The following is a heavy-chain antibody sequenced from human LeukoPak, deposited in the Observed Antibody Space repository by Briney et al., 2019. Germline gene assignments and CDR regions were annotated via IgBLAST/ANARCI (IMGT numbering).Heavy chain of an antibody. Sequence: PGGSLRLSCAASGFTFSSYSTNWVRQAPGKGLEWVSSISSSSSYIYYADSVKGRFTISRDNAKNSLYLQMNSLRAEDTPVYYCAREDTAMVIPFDYWGQGTLVTVSS. CDR1: GFTFSSYS. V-gene: IGHV3-21*01. CDR3: AREDTAMVIPFDY. CDR2: ISSSSSYI. J-gene: IGHJ4*02. D-gene: IGHD5-18*01.